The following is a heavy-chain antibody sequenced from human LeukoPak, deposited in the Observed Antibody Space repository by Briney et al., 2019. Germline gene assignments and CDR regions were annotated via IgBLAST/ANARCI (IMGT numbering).Heavy chain of an antibody. V-gene: IGHV1-69*01. CDR2: IIPVFGTA. J-gene: IGHJ6*04. CDR3: ARRPPYYSLEHYGMDV. D-gene: IGHD3-16*01. Sequence: SVKVSCKASGGTFSSYAISRVRQAPGQGLEWMGGIIPVFGTANYAQKFQGRVTITADESTSTAYMELSSLRSEDTAVYYCARRPPYYSLEHYGMDVWGKGTTVTVSS. CDR1: GGTFSSYA.